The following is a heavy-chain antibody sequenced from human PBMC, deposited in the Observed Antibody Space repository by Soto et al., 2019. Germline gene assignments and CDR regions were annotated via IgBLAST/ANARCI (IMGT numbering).Heavy chain of an antibody. V-gene: IGHV1-69*12. D-gene: IGHD3-10*01. J-gene: IGHJ6*02. CDR3: ARDRGMVRGVIGYYYGMDV. CDR1: GGTFSSYA. CDR2: IIPIFGTA. Sequence: QVQLVQSGAEVKKPGSSVKVSCKASGGTFSSYAISWVRQAPGQGLEWMGGIIPIFGTANYAQKFQGRVTITADESTSTAYMERSSLRSEDTAVYYCARDRGMVRGVIGYYYGMDVWGQGTTVTVSS.